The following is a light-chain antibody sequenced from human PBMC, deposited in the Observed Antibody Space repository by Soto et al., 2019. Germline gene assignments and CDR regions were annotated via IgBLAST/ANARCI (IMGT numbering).Light chain of an antibody. V-gene: IGKV3-20*01. Sequence: EIVLTQSPGTLSLSPGERATLSCRASQSVSSSYLAWYQQKPGQAPRLLIHGASSRATGIADRFSGSGSGTDFTLTISRLEPEDFAVYYCQQDGSSPLYTFGQGTKLEIK. CDR2: GAS. J-gene: IGKJ2*01. CDR3: QQDGSSPLYT. CDR1: QSVSSSY.